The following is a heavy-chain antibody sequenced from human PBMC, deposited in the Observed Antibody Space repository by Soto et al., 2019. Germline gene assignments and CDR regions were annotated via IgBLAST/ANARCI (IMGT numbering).Heavy chain of an antibody. CDR1: GFTVSGSY. Sequence: GGSLRLSCAASGFTVSGSYMSWFRQAPGKGLEWVALIYRDDNTYSADSVKGRFSISRDNSKNTLYLQMNSLRAEDTAVYYCARAFGSSGTYYYYYYGMDVWGQGTTVTVSS. CDR2: IYRDDNT. J-gene: IGHJ6*02. D-gene: IGHD6-19*01. V-gene: IGHV3-66*02. CDR3: ARAFGSSGTYYYYYYGMDV.